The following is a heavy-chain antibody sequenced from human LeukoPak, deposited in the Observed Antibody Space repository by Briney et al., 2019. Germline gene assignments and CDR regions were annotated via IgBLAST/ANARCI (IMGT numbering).Heavy chain of an antibody. D-gene: IGHD1-7*01. CDR3: ARDRKPETGTTDY. CDR1: GFTFTHAW. J-gene: IGHJ4*02. Sequence: GGSLRLSCAASGFTFTHAWMNWVRQAPGKGLEWVSSISSSSSYIYYADSVKGRFTISRDNAKNSLYLQMNSLRAEDTAVYYCARDRKPETGTTDYWGQGTLVTVSS. V-gene: IGHV3-21*01. CDR2: ISSSSSYI.